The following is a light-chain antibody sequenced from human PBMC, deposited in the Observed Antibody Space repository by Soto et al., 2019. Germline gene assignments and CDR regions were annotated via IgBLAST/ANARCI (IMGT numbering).Light chain of an antibody. CDR3: QQYGGSPRT. J-gene: IGKJ1*01. CDR2: GAS. Sequence: EIVLTQSPGTLSLSPGEGATLSCRASQSVGGTFLAWYQQKGGQAPMXXIHGASNRATGIPDRFSGSGSGTDFTLTISRLEPEDFAVYYCQQYGGSPRTFGQGTNVDIK. V-gene: IGKV3-20*01. CDR1: QSVGGTF.